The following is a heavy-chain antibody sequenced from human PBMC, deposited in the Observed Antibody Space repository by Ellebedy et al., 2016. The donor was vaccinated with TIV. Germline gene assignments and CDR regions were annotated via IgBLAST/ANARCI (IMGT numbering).Heavy chain of an antibody. D-gene: IGHD3-9*01. V-gene: IGHV1-2*02. J-gene: IGHJ2*01. CDR1: GYTFTAYY. Sequence: AASVKVSCKASGYTFTAYYMHWVRQAPGQRLEWMGWINPNSGGTNYAQKFQGRVTMTRDTSISTAYMELSRLRSDDTALYYCARMDDILAGYEAPFDLWGRGTLVTVSS. CDR2: INPNSGGT. CDR3: ARMDDILAGYEAPFDL.